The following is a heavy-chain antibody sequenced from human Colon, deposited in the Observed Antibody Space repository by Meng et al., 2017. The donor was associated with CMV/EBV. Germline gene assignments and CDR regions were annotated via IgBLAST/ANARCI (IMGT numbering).Heavy chain of an antibody. J-gene: IGHJ4*02. V-gene: IGHV3-21*04. Sequence: GGSLRLSCAASGFTFGSFTLNWVRQAPGRGLEWVASISSSRINIFYADSVKGRFTISRDNSKNTLFLQMDSLRAEDTAVYYCAKGGDYYASGTYSRFDYWGQGTLVTVSS. CDR2: ISSSRINI. CDR1: GFTFGSFT. D-gene: IGHD3-10*01. CDR3: AKGGDYYASGTYSRFDY.